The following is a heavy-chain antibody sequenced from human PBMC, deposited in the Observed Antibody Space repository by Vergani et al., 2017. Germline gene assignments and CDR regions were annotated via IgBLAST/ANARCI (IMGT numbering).Heavy chain of an antibody. D-gene: IGHD3-10*01. CDR1: GGTFSSYT. J-gene: IGHJ5*02. CDR2: IIPILGIA. CDR3: AGMVRGDHEFDP. V-gene: IGHV1-69*02. Sequence: QVQLVQSGAEVKKPGSSVKVSCKASGGTFSSYTISWVRQAPGQGLEWMGRIIPILGIANYAQKFQGRVTITADKSTSTAYMELSSLRSEDTAVYYGAGMVRGDHEFDPWGQGTLVTVSS.